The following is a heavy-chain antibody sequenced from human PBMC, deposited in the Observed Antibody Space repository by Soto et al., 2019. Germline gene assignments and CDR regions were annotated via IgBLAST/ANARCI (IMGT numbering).Heavy chain of an antibody. CDR2: INHSGST. Sequence: PSETLSLTCAVYGGSFSGYYWSWIRQPPVKGLEWIGEINHSGSTNYNPSLKSRVTISVDTSKNQFSLKLSSVTAADTAVYYCARGKIAAPEHDHYYMDVWGKGTTVTVSS. J-gene: IGHJ6*03. CDR3: ARGKIAAPEHDHYYMDV. D-gene: IGHD6-13*01. CDR1: GGSFSGYY. V-gene: IGHV4-34*01.